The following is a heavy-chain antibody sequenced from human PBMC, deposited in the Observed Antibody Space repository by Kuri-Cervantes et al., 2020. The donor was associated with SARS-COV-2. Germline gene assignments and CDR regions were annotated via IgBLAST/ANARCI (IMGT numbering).Heavy chain of an antibody. Sequence: GGSLRLSCAASGFVFSDSTIHWARQASGKGLEWVGRIRSKVNSYETTYAASVKGRFTISRDDSKNTAFLRMNSLKTEDTAVYYCSRVPPVEGAYWDAFDIWGQGTTVTVSS. J-gene: IGHJ3*02. V-gene: IGHV3-73*01. D-gene: IGHD1-26*01. CDR2: IRSKVNSYET. CDR3: SRVPPVEGAYWDAFDI. CDR1: GFVFSDST.